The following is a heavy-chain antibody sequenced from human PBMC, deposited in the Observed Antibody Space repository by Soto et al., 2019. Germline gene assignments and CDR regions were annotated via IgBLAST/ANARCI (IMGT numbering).Heavy chain of an antibody. CDR3: ARDRKRYCTNGVCYGVGPVAYCGGDCPLLYWYFDL. J-gene: IGHJ2*01. CDR1: GYTFTSYG. V-gene: IGHV1-18*01. Sequence: ASVKVSCKASGYTFTSYGISWVRQAPGQGLEWMGWISAYNGNTNYAQKLQGRVTMTTDTSTSTAYMELRSLRSDDTAVYYCARDRKRYCTNGVCYGVGPVAYCGGDCPLLYWYFDLWG. CDR2: ISAYNGNT. D-gene: IGHD2-8*01.